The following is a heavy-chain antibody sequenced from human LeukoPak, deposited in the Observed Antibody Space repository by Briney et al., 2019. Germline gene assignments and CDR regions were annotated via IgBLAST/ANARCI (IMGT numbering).Heavy chain of an antibody. V-gene: IGHV4-38-2*01. D-gene: IGHD6-6*01. CDR2: IYNSGNT. Sequence: NPSETLSLTCAVSGYSISSGYYWGCIRQPPGKVLEWIGSIYNSGNTNYNPSLKSRVTISVDTSKNQFSLKVSSVTAADTALYYCARWYSSSGYLDYWGQGTLVTVSS. CDR3: ARWYSSSGYLDY. J-gene: IGHJ4*02. CDR1: GYSISSGYY.